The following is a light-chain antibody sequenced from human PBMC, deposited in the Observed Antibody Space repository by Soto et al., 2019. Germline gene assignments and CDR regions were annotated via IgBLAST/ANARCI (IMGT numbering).Light chain of an antibody. J-gene: IGKJ1*01. CDR2: DAS. Sequence: DIQMTPSPSTLSASVGDSVTITCRASQSIIRWLAWYQQKPGKAPKLLIYDASSLESGVPSRFSGSGSGTEFTLTISNLQPDDFATYYCQQYNHYWTFGQGTKVDIK. CDR3: QQYNHYWT. CDR1: QSIIRW. V-gene: IGKV1-5*01.